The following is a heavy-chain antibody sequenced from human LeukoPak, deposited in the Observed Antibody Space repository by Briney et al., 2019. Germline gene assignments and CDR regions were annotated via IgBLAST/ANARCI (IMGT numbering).Heavy chain of an antibody. D-gene: IGHD3-9*01. V-gene: IGHV4-59*01. CDR2: IYYSEST. CDR1: GGSISSYY. J-gene: IGHJ5*02. CDR3: ARADNFYDILTGYSNWFDP. Sequence: PSETLSLTCTVSGGSISSYYWSWIRQPPGKGLEWIGYIYYSESTNYNPSLKSRVTISVDTSRNQFSLKLSSVTAADTAVYYCARADNFYDILTGYSNWFDPRGQGTLVTVSS.